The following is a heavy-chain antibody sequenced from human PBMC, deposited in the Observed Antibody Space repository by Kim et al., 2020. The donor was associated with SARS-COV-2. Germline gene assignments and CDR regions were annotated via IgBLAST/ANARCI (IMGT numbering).Heavy chain of an antibody. CDR3: AREPSQYCSSTSCYSGPRAQGKRDWFDP. V-gene: IGHV4-61*02. Sequence: SETLSLTCTVSGGSISSGSYYWSWIRQPAGKGLEWIGRIYTSGSTNYNPSLKSRVTISVDTSKNQFSLKLSSVTAADTAVYYCAREPSQYCSSTSCYSGPRAQGKRDWFDPWGQGTLVTVSS. D-gene: IGHD2-2*01. CDR1: GGSISSGSYY. CDR2: IYTSGST. J-gene: IGHJ5*02.